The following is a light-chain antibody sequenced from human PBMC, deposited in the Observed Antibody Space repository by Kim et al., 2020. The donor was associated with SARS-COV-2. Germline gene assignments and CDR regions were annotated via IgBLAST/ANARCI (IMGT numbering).Light chain of an antibody. CDR3: QTWGTGIHWV. Sequence: VKLTGTRSSGHSSYAIAWHQQQPEKGPRYLMKLNSDGSHSKGDGIPDRFSGSSSGAERYLTISSLQSEDEADYYCQTWGTGIHWVFGGGTQLTVL. CDR1: SGHSSYA. V-gene: IGLV4-69*01. J-gene: IGLJ3*02. CDR2: LNSDGSH.